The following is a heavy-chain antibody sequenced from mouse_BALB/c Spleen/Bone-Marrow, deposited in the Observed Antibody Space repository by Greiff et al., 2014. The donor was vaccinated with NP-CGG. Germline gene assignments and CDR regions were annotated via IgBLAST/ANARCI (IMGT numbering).Heavy chain of an antibody. D-gene: IGHD2-3*01. CDR3: TRNGYYGWSAY. CDR2: INPDSSTI. V-gene: IGHV4-1*02. CDR1: GFDFNRYW. J-gene: IGHJ3*01. Sequence: EVKLVESGGGLVQPGGSLKLSCAASGFDFNRYWMTWVRQAPGKGLGWIGEINPDSSTINYTPSLKDKFIISRDNAKNTLYLQMSKVRSEDTGLYYCTRNGYYGWSAYWGQGTLVTVSA.